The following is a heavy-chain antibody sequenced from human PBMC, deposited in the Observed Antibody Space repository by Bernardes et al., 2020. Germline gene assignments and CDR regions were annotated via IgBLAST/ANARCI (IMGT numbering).Heavy chain of an antibody. CDR3: AMDTSGKYAGLPEY. V-gene: IGHV1-8*01. CDR1: GHTFTNYD. Sequence: ASVKVSCLASGHTFTNYDITWMRQATGQGLEWMGWMNPNTGTAGYAEKFEGRVVMTRDTSTSTAFMELNSLRPEDTAVYFCAMDTSGKYAGLPEYWGQGTLVTVSP. J-gene: IGHJ4*02. CDR2: MNPNTGTA. D-gene: IGHD1-1*01.